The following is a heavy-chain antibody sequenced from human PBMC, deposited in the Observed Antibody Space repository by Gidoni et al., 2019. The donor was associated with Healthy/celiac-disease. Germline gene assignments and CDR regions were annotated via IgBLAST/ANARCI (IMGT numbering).Heavy chain of an antibody. CDR3: ANVAETDCSGGSCYSGMDV. CDR2: ISYDGSNK. Sequence: QVQLVESGGGVVQPGRSLRLSCAASGFTFSSYGMHWVRQAPGKGLEWVAVISYDGSNKYYADSVKGRFTISRDNSKNTLYLQMNSLRAEDTAVYYCANVAETDCSGGSCYSGMDVWGQGTTVTVSS. J-gene: IGHJ6*02. D-gene: IGHD2-15*01. CDR1: GFTFSSYG. V-gene: IGHV3-30*18.